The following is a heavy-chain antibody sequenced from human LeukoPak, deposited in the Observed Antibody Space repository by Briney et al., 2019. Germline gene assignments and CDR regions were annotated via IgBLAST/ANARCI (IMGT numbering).Heavy chain of an antibody. CDR3: ARDERGGWADFDY. V-gene: IGHV4-39*07. D-gene: IGHD1-1*01. CDR2: IYYSGST. J-gene: IGHJ4*02. Sequence: WVRQPPGKGLEWIGSIYYSGSTYYNPSLKSRVTISVDTSKNQFSLRLSSVTAADTAVYYCARDERGGWADFDYWGQGTLVTVSS.